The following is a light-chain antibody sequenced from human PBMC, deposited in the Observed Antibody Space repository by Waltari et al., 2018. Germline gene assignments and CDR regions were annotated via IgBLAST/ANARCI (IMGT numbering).Light chain of an antibody. V-gene: IGLV10-54*04. Sequence: QAGLTQPPSVSKGFRQTATLPCTGNTNTVGYEGEAWLQQHQGHPPKLLSYRNNNRPSGISERFSASRSGNTASLTITELQAEDEGDYYCSAWDSDLSAWVFGGGTKLTVL. CDR3: SAWDSDLSAWV. CDR2: RNN. CDR1: TNTVGYEG. J-gene: IGLJ3*02.